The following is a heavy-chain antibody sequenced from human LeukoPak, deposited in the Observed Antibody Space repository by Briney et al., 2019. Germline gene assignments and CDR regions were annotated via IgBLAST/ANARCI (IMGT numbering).Heavy chain of an antibody. D-gene: IGHD5-18*01. Sequence: GASVKVSCKASGYTFTGYYMHWVRQAPGQGLEWMGWINPNSGGTNYAQKFQGRVTMTRDTSISTAYMELSRLRSDDTAVYYCVRGYSYGGHSYYYMDVWGKGTTVTISS. CDR2: INPNSGGT. CDR1: GYTFTGYY. CDR3: VRGYSYGGHSYYYMDV. J-gene: IGHJ6*03. V-gene: IGHV1-2*02.